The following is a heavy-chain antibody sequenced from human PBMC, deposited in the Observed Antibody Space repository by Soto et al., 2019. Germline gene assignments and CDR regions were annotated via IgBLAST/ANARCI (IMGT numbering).Heavy chain of an antibody. CDR3: ARGLYGGNSPPKLNWFDP. D-gene: IGHD2-21*02. CDR1: GGSFSGYY. CDR2: INHSGST. V-gene: IGHV4-34*01. Sequence: SETLYLTCAVYGGSFSGYYWSWIRQPPGKGLEWIGEINHSGSTNYNPSLKSRVTISVDTSKNQFSLKLSSVTAADTAVYYCARGLYGGNSPPKLNWFDPWGQGTLVTVSS. J-gene: IGHJ5*02.